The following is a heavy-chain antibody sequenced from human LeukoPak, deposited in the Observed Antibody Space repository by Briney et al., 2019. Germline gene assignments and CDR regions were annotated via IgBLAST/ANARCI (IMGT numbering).Heavy chain of an antibody. V-gene: IGHV3-74*01. D-gene: IGHD5-24*01. Sequence: SGGSLRLSCEASGFSFNKYWMHWVRQVPGKGPVWVSRINPDGSTTNYADSVKGRFSISRDNAKSIMYLQMNSLSVEDTAVYYCARGGDGSNSLMNYWGQGTLVTASS. J-gene: IGHJ4*02. CDR2: INPDGSTT. CDR3: ARGGDGSNSLMNY. CDR1: GFSFNKYW.